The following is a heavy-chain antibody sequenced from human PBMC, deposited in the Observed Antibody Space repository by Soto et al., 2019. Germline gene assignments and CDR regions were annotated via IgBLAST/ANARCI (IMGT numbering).Heavy chain of an antibody. CDR3: ARVFYYDILTGKSYNMDV. J-gene: IGHJ6*02. V-gene: IGHV3-23*01. D-gene: IGHD3-9*01. CDR1: GFTFSSYA. Sequence: LSLTCAASGFTFSSYAMSWVRQAPGKGLEWVSVISGSGGSTNYADSAKGRFTISRDNSMDTLYLQMNSLRAEDTAVYYCARVFYYDILTGKSYNMDVWGQGTTVTVSS. CDR2: ISGSGGST.